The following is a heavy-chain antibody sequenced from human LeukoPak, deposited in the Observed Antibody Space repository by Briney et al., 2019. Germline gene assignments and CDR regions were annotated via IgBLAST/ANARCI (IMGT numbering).Heavy chain of an antibody. D-gene: IGHD1-26*01. J-gene: IGHJ4*02. Sequence: GSSVKVSCKASGGTFSSYAISWVRQAPGQGLEWMGRIIPILGIANYAQKFQGRVTITADKSTSTAYMELNSLRAEDTAIYYCVRDRGTYRPIDYWGQGTLVTVSS. V-gene: IGHV1-69*04. CDR3: VRDRGTYRPIDY. CDR2: IIPILGIA. CDR1: GGTFSSYA.